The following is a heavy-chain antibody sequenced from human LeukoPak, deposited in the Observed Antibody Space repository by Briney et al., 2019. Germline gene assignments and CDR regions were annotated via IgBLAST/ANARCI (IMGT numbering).Heavy chain of an antibody. CDR2: INAGNGNS. Sequence: ASVTVSCKASGYTYISYAMHWVRQAPGQGREGVGWINAGNGNSKYSQKFQGRVTITRDTSASTAYMELSSPRSEDTAVYYCARIHDFWSGYFPSPPEGAFDIWGQGTMVTVSS. V-gene: IGHV1-3*01. CDR3: ARIHDFWSGYFPSPPEGAFDI. D-gene: IGHD3-3*01. CDR1: GYTYISYA. J-gene: IGHJ3*02.